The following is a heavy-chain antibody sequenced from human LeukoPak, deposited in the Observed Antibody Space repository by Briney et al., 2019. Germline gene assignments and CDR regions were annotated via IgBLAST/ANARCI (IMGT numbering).Heavy chain of an antibody. D-gene: IGHD3-3*01. CDR1: GYTFTSYG. CDR2: ISAYNGNT. Sequence: ASVKVSCKASGYTFTSYGISWVRQAPGQGLEWMGWISAYNGNTNYAQKLQGRVTMTTDTSTSTAYMELRSLRSDDTAVYYCARVKGFLEERSYDIDYWGQGTLVTVSS. V-gene: IGHV1-18*01. J-gene: IGHJ4*02. CDR3: ARVKGFLEERSYDIDY.